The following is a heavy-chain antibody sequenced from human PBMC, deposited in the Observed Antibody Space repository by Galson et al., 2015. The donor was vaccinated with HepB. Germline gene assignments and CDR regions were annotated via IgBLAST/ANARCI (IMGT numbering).Heavy chain of an antibody. CDR2: IWYDGSNK. CDR3: ARDTYSNYRYYGMDV. Sequence: SLRLSCAASGFTFSTYGMHWVRQAPGKGLEWVAIIWYDGSNKHYIDSVKGRFTISRDNSKNTLYLQMNSLRVEDTAVYYCARDTYSNYRYYGMDVWGQGTTVTVSS. V-gene: IGHV3-33*01. CDR1: GFTFSTYG. J-gene: IGHJ6*02. D-gene: IGHD4-11*01.